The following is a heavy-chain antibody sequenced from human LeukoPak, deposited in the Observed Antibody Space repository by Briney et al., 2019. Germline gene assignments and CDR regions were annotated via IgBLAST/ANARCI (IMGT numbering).Heavy chain of an antibody. J-gene: IGHJ4*02. CDR3: AKDDSADAATADFDY. Sequence: GGSLRLSCAASGFTFDSYAMNWVRRAPGKGLEWVSAISSSGGSTYYADSVKGRFTISRDNSKNTLYLQMNSLRAEDTAVYYCAKDDSADAATADFDYWAQGPWSPSPQ. CDR1: GFTFDSYA. D-gene: IGHD6-13*01. V-gene: IGHV3-23*01. CDR2: ISSSGGST.